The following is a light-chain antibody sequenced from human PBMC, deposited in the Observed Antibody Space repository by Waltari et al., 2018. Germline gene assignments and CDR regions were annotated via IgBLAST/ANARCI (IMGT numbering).Light chain of an antibody. CDR2: WAS. V-gene: IGKV4-1*01. CDR3: QQYFNTPIT. CDR1: QTILDTYDKNY. Sequence: DIVMTQSPDSRAVSLGGWVSSNCRCSQTILDTYDKNYLAWHQQKPGQSPRLLIYWASTREFGVPDRFSGSGSGTDFTLTISGLQAEDVAVYYCQQYFNTPITFGGGTKVEIK. J-gene: IGKJ4*01.